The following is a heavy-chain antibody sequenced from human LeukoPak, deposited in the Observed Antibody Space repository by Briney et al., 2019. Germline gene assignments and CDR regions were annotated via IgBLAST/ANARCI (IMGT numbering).Heavy chain of an antibody. CDR2: IWYDGSNK. J-gene: IGHJ4*02. V-gene: IGHV3-33*01. Sequence: GGSLRLSCAASGFTFSSYGMHWVRQAPGKGLEGVAVIWYDGSNKYYADSVKGRFTISRDNSKNTLYLQMNSLRAEDTAVYYCARDSENTFDYWGQGTLVTVSS. CDR3: ARDSENTFDY. CDR1: GFTFSSYG.